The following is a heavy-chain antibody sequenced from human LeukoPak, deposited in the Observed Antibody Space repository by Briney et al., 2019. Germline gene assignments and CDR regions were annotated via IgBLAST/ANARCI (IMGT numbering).Heavy chain of an antibody. J-gene: IGHJ4*02. Sequence: KASETLSLTCTVSGGSISSSSYCWGWIRQPPGKGLEWIGSIYYSGSTYYNPSLKSRVTISVDTSKNQFSLKLISVTAADTAVYYCARGGGSPESKAGAGVIDYWGQGTLVTVSS. V-gene: IGHV4-39*07. CDR3: ARGGGSPESKAGAGVIDY. D-gene: IGHD1-26*01. CDR2: IYYSGST. CDR1: GGSISSSSYC.